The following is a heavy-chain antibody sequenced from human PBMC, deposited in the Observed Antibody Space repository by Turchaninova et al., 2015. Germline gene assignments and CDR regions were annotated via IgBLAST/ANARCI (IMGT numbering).Heavy chain of an antibody. V-gene: IGHV5-10-1*03. J-gene: IGHJ3*02. D-gene: IGHD6-19*01. CDR3: ATYIEVATDAFDI. CDR2: IDPSDSFT. CDR1: GYMFTSYW. Sequence: EVQLWQSGDEVKKPGEPQRISCKGSGYMFTSYWISWVRQVPGKGLEWMGRIDPSDSFTNYSPSFQGHVTNSVDKSVSTAYLQWSSLKAADSATYFCATYIEVATDAFDIWGLGTMVTVSS.